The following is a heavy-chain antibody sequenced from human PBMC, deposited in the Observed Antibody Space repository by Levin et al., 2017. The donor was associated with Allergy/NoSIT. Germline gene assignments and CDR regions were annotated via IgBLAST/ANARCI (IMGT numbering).Heavy chain of an antibody. D-gene: IGHD6-6*01. CDR1: GGSFSGYY. J-gene: IGHJ4*02. Sequence: SETLSLTCAVYGGSFSGYYWNWIRQPPGKGLEWIGEISHSGRTSGSTTYNPSLRSRVSISIDTSKSQVSLKLSTVTAADTAMYYCARGPGWSIAARPFDHWGQGILVTVSS. CDR3: ARGPGWSIAARPFDH. CDR2: ISHSGRTSGST. V-gene: IGHV4-34*01.